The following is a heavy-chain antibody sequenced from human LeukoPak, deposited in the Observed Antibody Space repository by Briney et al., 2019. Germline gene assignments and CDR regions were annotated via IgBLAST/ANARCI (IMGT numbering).Heavy chain of an antibody. CDR1: GGSFSGYY. CDR2: INHSGST. D-gene: IGHD5-18*01. J-gene: IGHJ4*02. CDR3: ASGYSYGLFDY. V-gene: IGHV4-34*01. Sequence: ASETLSLTCAVYGGSFSGYYWSWIRQPPGKGREWIGEINHSGSTNYNPSLKSRVTISVDTSKNQFSLKLSSVTAADTAVYYCASGYSYGLFDYWGQGTLVTVSS.